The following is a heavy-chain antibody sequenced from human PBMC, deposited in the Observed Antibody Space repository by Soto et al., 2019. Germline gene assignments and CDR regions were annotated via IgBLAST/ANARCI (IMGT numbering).Heavy chain of an antibody. V-gene: IGHV5-51*01. CDR1: GYSFTSYW. Sequence: GESLKISCKGSGYSFTSYWIGWVRQMPGKGLEWMGIIYPGDSDTRYSPSFQGQVTISADKSISTAYLQWSSLKASDTAMYYCARNGRITIFGVVNYYYYGMDVWGQGTTVTVSS. J-gene: IGHJ6*02. CDR2: IYPGDSDT. D-gene: IGHD3-3*01. CDR3: ARNGRITIFGVVNYYYYGMDV.